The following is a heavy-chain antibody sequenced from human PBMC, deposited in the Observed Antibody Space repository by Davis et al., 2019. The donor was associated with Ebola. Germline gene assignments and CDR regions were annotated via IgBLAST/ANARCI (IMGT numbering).Heavy chain of an antibody. J-gene: IGHJ3*02. Sequence: GGSLRLSCAASGFTFSSYGMHWVRQAPGKGLEWVAVISYDGSNKYYADSVKGRFIVSRDNAKNTLYVQMHSLRDEDTAVYFCARGVRIPASGTGYGFDMWGQGTMVTVSS. CDR1: GFTFSSYG. V-gene: IGHV3-30*03. CDR3: ARGVRIPASGTGYGFDM. CDR2: ISYDGSNK. D-gene: IGHD2-2*01.